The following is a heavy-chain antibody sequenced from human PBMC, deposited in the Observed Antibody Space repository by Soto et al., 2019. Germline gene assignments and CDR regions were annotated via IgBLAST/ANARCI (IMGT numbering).Heavy chain of an antibody. J-gene: IGHJ3*02. CDR1: GFTFSSYA. CDR3: AKDRKTTPVSSVYIDAFDI. V-gene: IGHV3-23*01. D-gene: IGHD4-4*01. Sequence: QPGGSLRLSCAASGFTFSSYAMSWVRQAPGKGLEWVSAISGSGGSTYYADSVKGRFTISRDNSKNTLYLQMNSLRAEDTAVYYCAKDRKTTPVSSVYIDAFDIWGQGTMVTVSS. CDR2: ISGSGGST.